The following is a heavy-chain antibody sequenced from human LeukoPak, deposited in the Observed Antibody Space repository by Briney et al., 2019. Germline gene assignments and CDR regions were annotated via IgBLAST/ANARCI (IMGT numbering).Heavy chain of an antibody. J-gene: IGHJ4*02. Sequence: SQTLSLTCAISGDSVSSNSAAWNWIRQSPSRGLEWLGRTYYRSKWYNDYAVSVKSRITINPDTSKNQFSLKLSSVTAADTAFYFCARGDGYIYSGMVTLNFFDSWGRGTLVTVSS. CDR2: TYYRSKWYN. D-gene: IGHD5-24*01. CDR3: ARGDGYIYSGMVTLNFFDS. CDR1: GDSVSSNSAA. V-gene: IGHV6-1*01.